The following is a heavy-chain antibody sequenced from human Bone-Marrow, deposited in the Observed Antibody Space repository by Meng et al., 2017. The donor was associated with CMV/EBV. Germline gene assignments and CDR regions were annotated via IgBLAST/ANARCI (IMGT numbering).Heavy chain of an antibody. CDR1: GGSVSSGSYY. Sequence: GSLRLSCTVSGGSVSSGSYYWSWIRQPPGKGLEWIGYIYYSGSTNYNPSLKSRVTISVDTSKNQFSLKLSSVTAADTAVYYCARAGDYVWGSGSGLDPWGQGTLVTVS. CDR2: IYYSGST. D-gene: IGHD3-16*01. CDR3: ARAGDYVWGSGSGLDP. V-gene: IGHV4-61*01. J-gene: IGHJ5*02.